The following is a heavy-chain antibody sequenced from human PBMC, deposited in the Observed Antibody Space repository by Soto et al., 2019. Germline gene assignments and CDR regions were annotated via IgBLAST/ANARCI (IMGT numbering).Heavy chain of an antibody. CDR1: GFTFSSYA. CDR2: ISGSGGST. Sequence: PVGSLRLSCAASGFTFSSYAMSWVRQAPGKGLEWVSAISGSGGSTYYADSVKGRFTISRDNSKNTLYLQMNSLRAEDTAVYYCAKETEPGDLLLWFGELLPFDYWGQGTLVTVSS. CDR3: AKETEPGDLLLWFGELLPFDY. V-gene: IGHV3-23*01. D-gene: IGHD3-10*01. J-gene: IGHJ4*02.